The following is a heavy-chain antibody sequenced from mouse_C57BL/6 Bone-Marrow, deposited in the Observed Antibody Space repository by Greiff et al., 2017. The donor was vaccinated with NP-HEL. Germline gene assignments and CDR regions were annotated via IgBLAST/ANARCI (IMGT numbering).Heavy chain of an antibody. CDR1: GYTFTSYW. V-gene: IGHV1-64*01. CDR2: IHPSSGST. J-gene: IGHJ4*01. Sequence: VQLQQPGAELVKPGASVKLSCKASGYTFTSYWMHWVKQRPGQGLEWIGMIHPSSGSTNYNEKFKSKATLTVDKSSSTAYMQLSSLTSEDSAVYYCARDAGDYYYAMDYWGQGTSVTVSS. CDR3: ARDAGDYYYAMDY.